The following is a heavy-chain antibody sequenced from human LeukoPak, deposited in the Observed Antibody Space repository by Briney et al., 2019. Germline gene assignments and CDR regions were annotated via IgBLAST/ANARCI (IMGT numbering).Heavy chain of an antibody. Sequence: ASVKVSCKASGYTFTGYYMHWVRRAPGQGLEWMGWINPNSGDTKYAQKFQGRVTMTRDTSISTAYMELSRLRSDDTAVYYCATQRGSYRWGTDFDYWGQGTLVTVSS. CDR3: ATQRGSYRWGTDFDY. J-gene: IGHJ4*02. CDR2: INPNSGDT. CDR1: GYTFTGYY. V-gene: IGHV1-2*02. D-gene: IGHD3-16*01.